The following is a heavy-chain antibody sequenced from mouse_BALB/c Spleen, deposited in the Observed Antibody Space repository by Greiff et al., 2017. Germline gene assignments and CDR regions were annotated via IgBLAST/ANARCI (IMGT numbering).Heavy chain of an antibody. CDR2: IYPGDGDT. V-gene: IGHV1-80*01. CDR1: GYAFSSYW. CDR3: ARSRGLYAMDY. J-gene: IGHJ4*01. Sequence: VQLQQSGAELVRPGSSVKISCKASGYAFSSYWMNWVKQRPGQGLEWIGQIYPGDGDTNYNGKFKGKATLTADKSSSTAYMQLSSLTSEDSAVYFCARSRGLYAMDYWGQGTSVTVSS.